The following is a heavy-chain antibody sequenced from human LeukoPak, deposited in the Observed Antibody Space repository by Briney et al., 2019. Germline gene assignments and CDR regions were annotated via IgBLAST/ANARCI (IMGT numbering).Heavy chain of an antibody. V-gene: IGHV3-21*01. CDR2: ISSSSSYI. J-gene: IGHJ4*02. D-gene: IGHD6-19*01. Sequence: PGGSLRLSCAASGFAFSSYSMNWVRQAPGKGLEWVSSISSSSSYIYYADSVKGRFTISRDNAKNSLYLQMNSLRAEDTAVYYCAPQGIAVADYWGQGTLVTVSS. CDR3: APQGIAVADY. CDR1: GFAFSSYS.